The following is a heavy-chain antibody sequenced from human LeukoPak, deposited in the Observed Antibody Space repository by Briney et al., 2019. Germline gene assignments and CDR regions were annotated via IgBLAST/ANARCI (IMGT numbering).Heavy chain of an antibody. Sequence: SETLSLTCAVSGGSISSGGYSWSWIRQPPGKGLEWIGYIYHSGSTYYNPSLKSPITISVDRSKNQFSLKLSSVTAADTAVYYCARLGGSYYAEASLFDYWGQGTLVTVSS. CDR3: ARLGGSYYAEASLFDY. J-gene: IGHJ4*02. CDR1: GGSISSGGYS. CDR2: IYHSGST. V-gene: IGHV4-30-2*01. D-gene: IGHD1-26*01.